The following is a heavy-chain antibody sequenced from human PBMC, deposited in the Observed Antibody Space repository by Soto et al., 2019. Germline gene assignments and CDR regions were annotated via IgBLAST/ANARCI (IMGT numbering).Heavy chain of an antibody. CDR1: GGSINSGGYY. V-gene: IGHV4-31*03. Sequence: QVQLQESGPGLVKPSQTLSLICTVSGGSINSGGYYWNWIRQHPGKGLEWIGYIFYSGSTYYNPYLSRRGTIAGNTSENQVPLNLSYVTASDTAVYFCARGYRQSGYSSSWVFDYWGQGTLVNVSS. CDR2: IFYSGST. CDR3: ARGYRQSGYSSSWVFDY. J-gene: IGHJ4*02. D-gene: IGHD6-13*01.